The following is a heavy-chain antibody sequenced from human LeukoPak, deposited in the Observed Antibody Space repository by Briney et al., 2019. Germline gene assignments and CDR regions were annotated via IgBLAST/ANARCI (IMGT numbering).Heavy chain of an antibody. V-gene: IGHV3-48*03. J-gene: IGHJ4*02. D-gene: IGHD6-13*01. CDR3: ARGAFRAAAGTMDY. Sequence: GGSLRLSCAASGSTFSSYEMNWVRQAPGKGLEWVSYISSSGSTIYYADSVKGRFTISRDNAKNSLYLQMNSLRAEDTAVYYCARGAFRAAAGTMDYWGQGTLVTVSS. CDR1: GSTFSSYE. CDR2: ISSSGSTI.